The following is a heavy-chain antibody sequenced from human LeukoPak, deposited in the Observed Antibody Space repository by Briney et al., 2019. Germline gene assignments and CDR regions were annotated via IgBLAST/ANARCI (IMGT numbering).Heavy chain of an antibody. D-gene: IGHD3-9*01. CDR1: GGSIISSSSY. J-gene: IGHJ5*02. Sequence: PSETLSLTCTVSGGSIISSSSYWGWIRQPPGKGLEWIGSISYGGNTFYNPSLKGRVTISLDTSRSQFSLKLDSVTATDTAVYYCARLPTGYPNWFDPWGQGTLVTVSS. V-gene: IGHV4-39*01. CDR3: ARLPTGYPNWFDP. CDR2: ISYGGNT.